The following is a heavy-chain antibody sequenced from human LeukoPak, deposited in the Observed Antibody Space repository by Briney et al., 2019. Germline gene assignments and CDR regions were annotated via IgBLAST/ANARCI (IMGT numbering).Heavy chain of an antibody. CDR1: GSSISSGSYY. CDR3: ARESEYSSSNYYYYGMDV. V-gene: IGHV4-61*02. Sequence: SETLSLTCTVSGSSISSGSYYWSWIRQPAGKGLEWIGRIYTSGSTNYNPSLKSRVTISVDTSKNQFSLKLSSVTAADTAVYYCARESEYSSSNYYYYGMDVWGQGTTVTVSS. CDR2: IYTSGST. D-gene: IGHD6-6*01. J-gene: IGHJ6*02.